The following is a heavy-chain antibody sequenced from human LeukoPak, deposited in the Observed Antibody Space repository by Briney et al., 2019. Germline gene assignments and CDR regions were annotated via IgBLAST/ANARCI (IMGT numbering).Heavy chain of an antibody. J-gene: IGHJ4*02. CDR3: ARLNWAYYFDY. CDR1: GGSISSSSYY. V-gene: IGHV4-39*01. D-gene: IGHD3-16*01. Sequence: NPSETLSLTCTVSGGSISSSSYYWGWIRQPPGKGLEWIGSIYYSGSTYYNPSLKSRVTISVDTSKNRFSLKLSSVTAADTAVYYCARLNWAYYFDYWGQGTLVTVSS. CDR2: IYYSGST.